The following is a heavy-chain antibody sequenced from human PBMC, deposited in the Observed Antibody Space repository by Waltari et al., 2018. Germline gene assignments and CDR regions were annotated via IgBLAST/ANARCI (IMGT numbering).Heavy chain of an antibody. CDR2: IYYSGST. CDR1: GGSISSYY. CDR3: ARGRTGTTGFDP. V-gene: IGHV4-59*01. J-gene: IGHJ5*02. Sequence: QVQLQESGPGLVKPSETLSLTCTVPGGSISSYYWSWIRQPPGKGLEWIGYIYYSGSTNYNPSLKSRVTISVDTSKNQFSLKLSSVTAADTAVYYCARGRTGTTGFDPWGQGTLVTVSS. D-gene: IGHD1-7*01.